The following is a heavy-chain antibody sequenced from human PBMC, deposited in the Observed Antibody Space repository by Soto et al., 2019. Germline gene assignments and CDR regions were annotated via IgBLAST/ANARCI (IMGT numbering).Heavy chain of an antibody. CDR3: ARSVVRGVISPVDY. CDR1: GFTFDDYS. Sequence: EVQLVESGGVVVQPGQSLRLSCAASGFTFDDYSFHWVRQAPGKGLEWVSLITWGGSSTYYADSVKGRFTISRDNNKNALNLQMNNLTIEDTALYYCARSVVRGVISPVDYWGQGTLVTVSS. CDR2: ITWGGSST. D-gene: IGHD3-10*01. V-gene: IGHV3-43*01. J-gene: IGHJ4*02.